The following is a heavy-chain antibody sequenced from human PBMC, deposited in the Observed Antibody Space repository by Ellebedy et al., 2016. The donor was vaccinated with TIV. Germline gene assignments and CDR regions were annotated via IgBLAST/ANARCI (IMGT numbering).Heavy chain of an antibody. CDR3: ARRGWSGSPEGEADY. D-gene: IGHD1-26*01. CDR1: GYSFTRYW. CDR2: IYPGDSDT. V-gene: IGHV5-51*01. Sequence: GESLKISCKGSGYSFTRYWIGWVRQMPGKGLERMGIIYPGDSDTRYSPSFQGQVTISADKSIRSAYLQWSSLKASDTAMYYCARRGWSGSPEGEADYWGQGTLVTVSS. J-gene: IGHJ4*02.